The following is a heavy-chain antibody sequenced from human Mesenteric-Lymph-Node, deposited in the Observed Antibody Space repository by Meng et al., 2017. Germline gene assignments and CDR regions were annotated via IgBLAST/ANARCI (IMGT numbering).Heavy chain of an antibody. D-gene: IGHD6-19*01. CDR1: GGTFSSYA. J-gene: IGHJ2*01. V-gene: IGHV1-69*13. CDR2: IIPIFGTA. Sequence: SVKVSCKASGGTFSSYAISWVRQAPGQGLEWMGGIIPIFGTANYAQKFQGRVTITADESTSTAYMELSSLRSEDTAVYYCASARLSGWMAGLGYFDLWGRGTLVTVSS. CDR3: ASARLSGWMAGLGYFDL.